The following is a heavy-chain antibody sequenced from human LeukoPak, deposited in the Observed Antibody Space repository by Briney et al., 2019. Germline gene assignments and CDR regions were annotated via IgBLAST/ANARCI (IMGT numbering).Heavy chain of an antibody. D-gene: IGHD1-26*01. Sequence: SETLSLTCAVYGGSFSGYYWSWIRQPPGKGLEWIGEINHSGSTNYNPSLKSRVTISVDTSKNQFSLKLSSVTAADTAVYYCARGSRGELLRRPFDYWGQGTLVTVSS. CDR1: GGSFSGYY. J-gene: IGHJ4*02. CDR3: ARGSRGELLRRPFDY. V-gene: IGHV4-34*01. CDR2: INHSGST.